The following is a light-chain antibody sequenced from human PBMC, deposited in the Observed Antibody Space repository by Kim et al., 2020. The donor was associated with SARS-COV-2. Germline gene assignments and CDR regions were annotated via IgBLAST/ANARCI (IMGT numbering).Light chain of an antibody. J-gene: IGKJ1*01. V-gene: IGKV3-20*01. CDR3: QQYGTSPWT. Sequence: PGERATLSCRASQTVSSNNLAWYQQEPGQAPRVVIYGTSTRATGIPDRFSGSGSGTDFTLTITRLEPEDFAVYYCQQYGTSPWTFGQGTKVDIK. CDR2: GTS. CDR1: QTVSSNN.